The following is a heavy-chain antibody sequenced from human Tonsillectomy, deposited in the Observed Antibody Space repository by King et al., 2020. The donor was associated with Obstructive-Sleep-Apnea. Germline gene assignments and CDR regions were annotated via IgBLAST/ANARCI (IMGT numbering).Heavy chain of an antibody. CDR3: ARVREYTYGGGFWG. J-gene: IGHJ4*02. V-gene: IGHV1-69*14. CDR1: GSTFTSFA. CDR2: IIPISHKT. Sequence: QLVQSGAEVKKPGSSVKVSCKASGSTFTSFAINWVRQAPGQGLEWMGGIIPISHKTDYAQKFQGRVTITADKSTSTAYMELTRLRSDDTAVYYCARVREYTYGGGFWGWGQGTLVTVSS. D-gene: IGHD5-18*01.